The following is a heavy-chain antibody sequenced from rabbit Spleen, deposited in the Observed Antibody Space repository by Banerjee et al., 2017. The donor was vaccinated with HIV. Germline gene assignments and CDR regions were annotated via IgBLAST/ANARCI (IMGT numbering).Heavy chain of an antibody. V-gene: IGHV1S45*01. CDR3: ARDTGSSFSTYGMDL. Sequence: QQQLEESGGGLVQPGGSLTLSCKASGFSFSSGYYMCWVRQAPGKGLEWIACIDTGSRDFTYYASWAKGRFTISKTSSTTVTLQMTSLTVADTATYFCARDTGSSFSTYGMDLWGQGTLVTVS. CDR1: GFSFSSGYY. CDR2: IDTGSRDFT. J-gene: IGHJ6*01. D-gene: IGHD8-1*01.